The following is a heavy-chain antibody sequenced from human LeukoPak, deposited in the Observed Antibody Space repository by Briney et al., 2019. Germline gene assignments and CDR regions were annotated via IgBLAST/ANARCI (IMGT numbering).Heavy chain of an antibody. D-gene: IGHD6-19*01. CDR2: IYPSVSDT. CDR1: GYSFNSYW. Sequence: GESLKISCKGSGYSFNSYWIGWVRQMPGTGLEWMGIIYPSVSDTRYSPSLQGQVTISADKRISTAYLQWSSLKASDTGMYHCATYSSGWYYSFNVGSQATMLSVSS. V-gene: IGHV5-51*04. J-gene: IGHJ3*01. CDR3: ATYSSGWYYSFNV.